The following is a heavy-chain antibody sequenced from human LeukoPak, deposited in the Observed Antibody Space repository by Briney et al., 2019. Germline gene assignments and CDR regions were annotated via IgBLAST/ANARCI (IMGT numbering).Heavy chain of an antibody. D-gene: IGHD3-22*01. CDR3: VRDRGPYYFDSSGSYYFDL. CDR2: ISSSSSSI. Sequence: GGSLTLSCTASGFTFNSYSMNWVRQAPGKGLEWISDISSSSSSIYYADSVKGRFTISRDNAKNSLYLQMNSLRAEDTAVYYCVRDRGPYYFDSSGSYYFDLWGQGTLVTVSS. J-gene: IGHJ4*02. V-gene: IGHV3-48*04. CDR1: GFTFNSYS.